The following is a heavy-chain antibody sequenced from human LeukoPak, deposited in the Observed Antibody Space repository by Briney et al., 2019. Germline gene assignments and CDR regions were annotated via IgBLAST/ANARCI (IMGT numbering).Heavy chain of an antibody. CDR3: ARIGGSAFDI. Sequence: SETLSLTCTVSGGSISSYYWSWIRQPPGQGLEWIGYIYYSGSTNYNPSLKSRVTISVDTSKNQFSLKLSSVTAADTAVYYCARIGGSAFDIWGQGTMVTVSS. CDR1: GGSISSYY. D-gene: IGHD3-3*01. J-gene: IGHJ3*02. CDR2: IYYSGST. V-gene: IGHV4-59*08.